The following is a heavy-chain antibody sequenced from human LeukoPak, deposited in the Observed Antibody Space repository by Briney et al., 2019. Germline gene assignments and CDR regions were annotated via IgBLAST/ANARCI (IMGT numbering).Heavy chain of an antibody. D-gene: IGHD3-3*01. CDR2: ISGSSGHT. V-gene: IGHV3-23*01. J-gene: IGHJ4*02. CDR1: GLTFSSYA. Sequence: PGGSLRLSCAASGLTFSSYAMSWVRQAPGKGLEWVSAISGSSGHTYYADSVRGRFTISRDNSKNTLYLQVNSLRAEDTAVYYCAKVGFSEMEWLLYSDHWGQGTLVTVSS. CDR3: AKVGFSEMEWLLYSDH.